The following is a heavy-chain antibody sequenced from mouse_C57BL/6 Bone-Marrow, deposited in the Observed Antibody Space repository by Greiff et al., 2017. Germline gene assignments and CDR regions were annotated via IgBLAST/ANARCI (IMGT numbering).Heavy chain of an antibody. D-gene: IGHD2-5*01. CDR3: VRLSNYFYAMDY. CDR2: IRSKSNNYAT. CDR1: GFSFNTYA. Sequence: EVQLVESGGGLVQPKGSLKLSCAASGFSFNTYAMNWVRQAPGKGLEWVARIRSKSNNYATYYADSVKDRFTISRDDSESMLYLQMNNLKTEDTAMYYCVRLSNYFYAMDYWGQGTSVTFSS. J-gene: IGHJ4*01. V-gene: IGHV10-1*01.